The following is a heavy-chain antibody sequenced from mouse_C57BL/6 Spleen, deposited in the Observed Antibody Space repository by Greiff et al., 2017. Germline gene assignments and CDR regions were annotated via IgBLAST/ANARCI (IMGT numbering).Heavy chain of an antibody. CDR3: ARERGYFDY. CDR1: GFTFSDYG. J-gene: IGHJ2*01. Sequence: EVQLVESGGGLVKPGGSLKLSCAASGFTFSDYGMHWVRQAPEKGLEWVAYISSGSSTIYYADTVKGRFNISRDNAKNTRFLEMTRLRSEDTAMYYCARERGYFDYWGQGTTRTVSS. V-gene: IGHV5-17*01. CDR2: ISSGSSTI.